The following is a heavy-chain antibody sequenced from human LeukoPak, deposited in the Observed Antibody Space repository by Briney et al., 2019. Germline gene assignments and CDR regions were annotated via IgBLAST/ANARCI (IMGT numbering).Heavy chain of an antibody. D-gene: IGHD6-19*01. CDR2: IRSKAYGGTT. V-gene: IGHV3-49*03. Sequence: GGSLRLSCTASGFTFGDYAMSWFRQAPGKGLEWVGFIRSKAYGGTTEYAASEKGRFTISRDDSKSIAYLQMNSLKTEDTAVYYCTRDEGSVEQWLVAGYWGQGTLVTVSS. J-gene: IGHJ4*02. CDR1: GFTFGDYA. CDR3: TRDEGSVEQWLVAGY.